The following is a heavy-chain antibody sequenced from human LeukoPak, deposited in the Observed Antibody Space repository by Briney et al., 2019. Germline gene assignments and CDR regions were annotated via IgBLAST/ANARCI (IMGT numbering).Heavy chain of an antibody. Sequence: PSETPSLTCTVSGGSISSYYWSWIRQPPGKGLEWIGYIYYSGSTNYNPSLKSRVTISVDTSKNQFSLKLSSVTAADTAVYYCARGDTLLDYWGQGTLVTVSS. J-gene: IGHJ4*02. CDR2: IYYSGST. D-gene: IGHD2-2*02. CDR3: ARGDTLLDY. V-gene: IGHV4-59*01. CDR1: GGSISSYY.